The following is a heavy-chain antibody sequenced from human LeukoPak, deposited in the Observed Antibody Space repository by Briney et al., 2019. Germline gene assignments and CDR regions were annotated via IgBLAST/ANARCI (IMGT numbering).Heavy chain of an antibody. CDR2: IYSGGST. J-gene: IGHJ3*02. CDR1: GFTVSSNY. Sequence: GGSLRLSCAASGFTVSSNYMSWVRQAPGKGLEWVSVIYSGGSTYYADSVKGRFTISRDNSKSTLYLQMNSLRAEDTAVYYCARDGPLSEDVVVPAPIWGQGTMVTVSS. V-gene: IGHV3-53*01. D-gene: IGHD2-2*01. CDR3: ARDGPLSEDVVVPAPI.